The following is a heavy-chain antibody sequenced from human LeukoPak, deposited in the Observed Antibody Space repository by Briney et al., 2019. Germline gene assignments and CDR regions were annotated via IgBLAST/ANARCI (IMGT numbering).Heavy chain of an antibody. Sequence: ASETLSLTCTVSGGSISSYYWSWIREPPGKGLEWIGYIYYSGSTNYNPSLKSRVTISVDTSKNQFSLKLSSVTAADTAVYYCARVSPSRWLQLGGAFDIWGQGTMVTVSS. J-gene: IGHJ3*02. CDR3: ARVSPSRWLQLGGAFDI. CDR2: IYYSGST. D-gene: IGHD5-24*01. CDR1: GGSISSYY. V-gene: IGHV4-59*01.